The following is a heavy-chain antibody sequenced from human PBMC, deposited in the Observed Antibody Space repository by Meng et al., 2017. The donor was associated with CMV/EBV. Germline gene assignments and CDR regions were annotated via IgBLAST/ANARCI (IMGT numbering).Heavy chain of an antibody. Sequence: ASVKVSCKASGYTFTGYYMHWVRQAPGQGLEWMGWINPNSGGTNYAQKFQGRVTMTRDTSISTAYMELSRLRSDDTAVYYCARLVSGSYYRYFDYWGQGTLVTVSS. CDR1: GYTFTGYY. J-gene: IGHJ4*02. CDR2: INPNSGGT. V-gene: IGHV1-2*02. CDR3: ARLVSGSYYRYFDY. D-gene: IGHD1-26*01.